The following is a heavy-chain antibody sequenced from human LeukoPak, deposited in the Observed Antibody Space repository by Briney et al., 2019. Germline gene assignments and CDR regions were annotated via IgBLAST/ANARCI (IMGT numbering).Heavy chain of an antibody. J-gene: IGHJ4*02. Sequence: PGGSLRLSCAASGFTFSSYGMSWVRQAPGKGPEWVSTISGSGGTTYYADSVKGRFTISRDNSKNTLYLQVNSLRAEDTAVYYCAKDHYGSGSYYSGGGLDYWGQGTLVTVSS. D-gene: IGHD3-10*01. CDR1: GFTFSSYG. V-gene: IGHV3-23*01. CDR3: AKDHYGSGSYYSGGGLDY. CDR2: ISGSGGTT.